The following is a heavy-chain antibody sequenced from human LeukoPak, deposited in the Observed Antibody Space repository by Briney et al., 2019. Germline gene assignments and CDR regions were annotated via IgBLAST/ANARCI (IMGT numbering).Heavy chain of an antibody. CDR3: ARLAPDSGSAWS. D-gene: IGHD1-26*01. CDR1: GYSISSGYY. V-gene: IGHV4-38-2*01. J-gene: IGHJ5*02. Sequence: SETLSLTCAVSGYSISSGYYWGWVRQPPGKGLEWIGSIYHSGSTYYNPSLKSRVTISVDTSKNQFSLKLSSVTAVDTAVYYCARLAPDSGSAWSWGQGTLVTVSS. CDR2: IYHSGST.